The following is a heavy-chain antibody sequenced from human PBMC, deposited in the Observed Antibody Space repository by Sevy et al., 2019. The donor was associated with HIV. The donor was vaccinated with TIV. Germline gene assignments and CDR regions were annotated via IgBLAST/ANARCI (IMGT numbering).Heavy chain of an antibody. J-gene: IGHJ4*02. CDR3: ATNTDYGDSDY. Sequence: ASVKVSCKVSGYTLTELSMHWVRQAPGKGLEWMGSFDTEDGETLCAQKFQGRVTMTEDTSTDTAYMELSSLRSEDTAVYYCATNTDYGDSDYWGQGTLVTVSS. D-gene: IGHD4-17*01. CDR2: FDTEDGET. V-gene: IGHV1-24*01. CDR1: GYTLTELS.